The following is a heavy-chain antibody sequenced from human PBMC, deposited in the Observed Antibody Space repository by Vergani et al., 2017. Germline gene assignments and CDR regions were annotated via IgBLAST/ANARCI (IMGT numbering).Heavy chain of an antibody. J-gene: IGHJ4*02. D-gene: IGHD3-9*01. Sequence: EVQLLESGGGLVQPGGSLRLSCAASGYSFTSYWIGWVRQMPGKGLEWMGIIYPGDSDTRYSPSFHGQVTISADKSISTAYLQWSSLKASDTAMYYCAXRVSYYDILTGPPPHFDYWGQGTLVTVSS. CDR1: GYSFTSYW. CDR3: AXRVSYYDILTGPPPHFDY. V-gene: IGHV5-51*01. CDR2: IYPGDSDT.